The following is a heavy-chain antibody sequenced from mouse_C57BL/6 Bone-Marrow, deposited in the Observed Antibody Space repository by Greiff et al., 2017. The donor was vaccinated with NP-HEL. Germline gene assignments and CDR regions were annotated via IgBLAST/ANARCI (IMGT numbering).Heavy chain of an antibody. D-gene: IGHD1-1*01. Sequence: VQLQQPGAELVKPGASVKMSCKASGYTFTSYWITWVKQRPGQGLEWIGDIYPGSGSTNYNEKFKSKATLTVDTSSSTAYMQLSSLTSEDSAVYYCARAGDYGSRRGYFDVWGTGTTVTVSS. J-gene: IGHJ1*03. CDR2: IYPGSGST. V-gene: IGHV1-55*01. CDR3: ARAGDYGSRRGYFDV. CDR1: GYTFTSYW.